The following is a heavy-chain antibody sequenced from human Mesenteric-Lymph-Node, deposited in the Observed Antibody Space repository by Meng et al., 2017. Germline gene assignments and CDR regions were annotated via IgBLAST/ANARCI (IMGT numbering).Heavy chain of an antibody. CDR3: ARDLNDYGDYRFDY. V-gene: IGHV3-20*04. CDR2: INWNGGST. D-gene: IGHD4-17*01. J-gene: IGHJ4*02. CDR1: GFTFSSYW. Sequence: GESLKISCAASGFTFSSYWMSWVRQAPGKGLEWVSGINWNGGSTGYADSVKGRFTISRDNAKNSLYLQMNSLRAEDTALYYCARDLNDYGDYRFDYWGQGTLVTVSS.